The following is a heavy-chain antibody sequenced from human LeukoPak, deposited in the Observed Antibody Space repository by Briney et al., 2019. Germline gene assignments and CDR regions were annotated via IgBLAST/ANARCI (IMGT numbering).Heavy chain of an antibody. CDR1: GFTFSSYA. J-gene: IGHJ4*02. CDR3: AREGGTMIVVDLDY. Sequence: GRSLRLSCAASGFTFSSYAMHWVRQAPGKGLEWVAVISYDGSNKYYADSVKGRFTISRDNSKNTLYLQMNSLSAEDTAVYYCAREGGTMIVVDLDYWGQGTLVTVSS. D-gene: IGHD3-22*01. CDR2: ISYDGSNK. V-gene: IGHV3-30*04.